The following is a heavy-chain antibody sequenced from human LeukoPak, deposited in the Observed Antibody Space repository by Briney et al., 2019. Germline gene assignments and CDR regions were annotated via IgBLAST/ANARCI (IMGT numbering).Heavy chain of an antibody. CDR1: GGSFSGYY. Sequence: SETLSLTCAVYGGSFSGYYWSWIRQPPGKGLEWIGEINHSGSTNYNPPLKSRVTISVDTSKNQFSLKLSSVTAADTAVYYCATTGYCSGGSCYDRDYYGMDVWGQGTTVTVSS. CDR2: INHSGST. J-gene: IGHJ6*02. D-gene: IGHD2-15*01. V-gene: IGHV4-34*01. CDR3: ATTGYCSGGSCYDRDYYGMDV.